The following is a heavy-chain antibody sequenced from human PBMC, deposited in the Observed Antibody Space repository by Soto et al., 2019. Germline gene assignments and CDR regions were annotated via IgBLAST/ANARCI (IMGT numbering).Heavy chain of an antibody. J-gene: IGHJ4*02. V-gene: IGHV4-59*12. D-gene: IGHD6-13*01. CDR2: IYYAGTT. CDR3: ARARATIAAAAIFDC. CDR1: GGSIIPYY. Sequence: SETLSLTCTVSGGSIIPYYWSWIRQPPWKGLEWVGYIYYAGTTSYNPSLKSRVTISLETSKSQFSLRLSSVTAADTAVYYCARARATIAAAAIFDCWGQGTLVTVSS.